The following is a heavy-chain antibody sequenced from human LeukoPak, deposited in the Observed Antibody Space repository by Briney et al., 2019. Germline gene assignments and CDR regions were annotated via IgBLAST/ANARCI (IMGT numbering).Heavy chain of an antibody. J-gene: IGHJ4*02. V-gene: IGHV4-39*01. D-gene: IGHD7-27*01. CDR2: IHHTGTP. Sequence: SETLSLTCIVSGASISTNTHYWGWVRQPPGKGLEWIASIHHTGTPYYNPSLKSRVTISVDTSKNQSSLQFSSVIAADTAVYYCMRHASGEPPRYWGQGTLVTASS. CDR1: GASISTNTHY. CDR3: MRHASGEPPRY.